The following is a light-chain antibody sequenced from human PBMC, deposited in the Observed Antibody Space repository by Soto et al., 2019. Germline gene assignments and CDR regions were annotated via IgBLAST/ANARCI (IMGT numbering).Light chain of an antibody. J-gene: IGKJ4*01. CDR1: QSISIW. Sequence: DIQMTQSPSTLSASVGDRVTITCRASQSISIWLAWYQQKPGKAPKLLIYAASTLQSGVPSRFSGSGSGTDFTLTISSLQPEDVATYYCQKYNSAPLTFGGGTKVDIK. CDR2: AAS. V-gene: IGKV1-27*01. CDR3: QKYNSAPLT.